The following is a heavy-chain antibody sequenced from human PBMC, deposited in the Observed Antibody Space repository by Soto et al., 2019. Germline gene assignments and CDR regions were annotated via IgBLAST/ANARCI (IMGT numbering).Heavy chain of an antibody. J-gene: IGHJ5*02. CDR3: ARQCRGVTCHWFVP. V-gene: IGHV1-58*01. Sequence: VKVSCKASGFTFSSSAVQRVRQARGQRLEWIGWIVLGSGNIKYAQNFQGRVTITRDMSTSTAYMELSSLRSEDTAVYYCARQCRGVTCHWFVPWGQGTLVTVSS. D-gene: IGHD2-15*01. CDR1: GFTFSSSA. CDR2: IVLGSGNI.